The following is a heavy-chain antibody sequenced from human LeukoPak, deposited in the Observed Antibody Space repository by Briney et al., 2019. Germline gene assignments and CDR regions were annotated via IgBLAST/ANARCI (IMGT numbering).Heavy chain of an antibody. Sequence: GGSLRLSCAASGFTFSSYWMHWVRQAPGKGLVWVSRINSDGSSTSYADSVKGRFTISRDNAKNTLYLQMNSLRAEDTAVYYCARDPVCSGGSCYSGAFDIWGQGTMVTVSS. CDR1: GFTFSSYW. J-gene: IGHJ3*02. CDR2: INSDGSST. CDR3: ARDPVCSGGSCYSGAFDI. V-gene: IGHV3-74*01. D-gene: IGHD2-15*01.